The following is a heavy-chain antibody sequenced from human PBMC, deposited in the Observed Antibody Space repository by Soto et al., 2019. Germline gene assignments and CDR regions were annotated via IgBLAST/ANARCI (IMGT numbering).Heavy chain of an antibody. CDR2: VYYNENT. Sequence: SETLSLTCSVSGGSISSFTYYWGWIRQPPGKGLEWIGTVYYNENTYYNPSLKSRVTITVDTAKNQFSLNLRSVTAADTAMYFCARRERYSGSPGWFDPWGPGTLVTVSS. V-gene: IGHV4-39*01. CDR3: ARRERYSGSPGWFDP. D-gene: IGHD3-9*01. CDR1: GGSISSFTYY. J-gene: IGHJ5*02.